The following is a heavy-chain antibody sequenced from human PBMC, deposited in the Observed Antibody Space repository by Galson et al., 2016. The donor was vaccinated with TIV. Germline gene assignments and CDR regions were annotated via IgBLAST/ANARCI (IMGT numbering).Heavy chain of an antibody. CDR1: GYPFTTYR. V-gene: IGHV5-51*01. Sequence: QSGAEVKKPGESLKISCQGSGYPFTTYRIARVRQVPGKGLEWMGVIYPGDSDTTYNPSFQGQVTISAAKSIRTAYLQWTSLKASDTAVYYCARHRRRYSHGRSVTSCGLDGWGHGTTVT. CDR3: ARHRRRYSHGRSVTSCGLDG. D-gene: IGHD5-18*01. CDR2: IYPGDSDT. J-gene: IGHJ6*02.